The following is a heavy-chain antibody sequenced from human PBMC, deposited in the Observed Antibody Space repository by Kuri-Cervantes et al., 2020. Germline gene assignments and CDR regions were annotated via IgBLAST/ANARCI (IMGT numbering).Heavy chain of an antibody. D-gene: IGHD6-19*01. Sequence: SVKVSCKASGGTFSSYAISWVRQAPGQGLEWMGGIIPIFGTANYAQKFQGRVTITTDESTSTAYMELSSLRSEDTAVYYCARDQTVAGSKGFDYWGQGTLVTVSS. J-gene: IGHJ4*02. CDR3: ARDQTVAGSKGFDY. V-gene: IGHV1-69*05. CDR2: IIPIFGTA. CDR1: GGTFSSYA.